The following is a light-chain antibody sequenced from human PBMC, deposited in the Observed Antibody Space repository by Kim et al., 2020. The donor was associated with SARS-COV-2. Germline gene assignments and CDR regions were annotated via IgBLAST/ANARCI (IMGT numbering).Light chain of an antibody. CDR1: QGVSIW. CDR2: AAS. CDR3: QEDKSDSWT. J-gene: IGKJ1*01. V-gene: IGKV1D-16*01. Sequence: DIQMTQSPSSLSASVGDRVTITCRASQGVSIWLAWYQQKPEKAPKCLIYAASSLQSGVPSRFSGSGSGTEFTLTISSLQPDDFATYYCQEDKSDSWTFGQGTKVDIK.